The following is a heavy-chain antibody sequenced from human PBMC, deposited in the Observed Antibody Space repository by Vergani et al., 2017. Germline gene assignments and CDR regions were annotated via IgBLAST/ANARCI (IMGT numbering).Heavy chain of an antibody. CDR3: TRSPDYGGNFDSNWFDP. J-gene: IGHJ5*02. D-gene: IGHD4-23*01. Sequence: EVQLVECGGGLVQPGGSLKLSCAASGFTFSGSAMHWVRQASGKGLEWVGRIRSKANSYATAYAASVKGRFTISRDDSKNTAYLQMNSLKTEDTAVYYCTRSPDYGGNFDSNWFDPWGQGTLVTVSS. V-gene: IGHV3-73*02. CDR2: IRSKANSYAT. CDR1: GFTFSGSA.